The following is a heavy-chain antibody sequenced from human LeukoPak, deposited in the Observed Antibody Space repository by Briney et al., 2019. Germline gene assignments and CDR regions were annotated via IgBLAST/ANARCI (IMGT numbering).Heavy chain of an antibody. D-gene: IGHD1-1*01. CDR2: ICSGGNT. Sequence: GRSLRLSCAASGFIVTSNYMSWVRQAPGEWLEWVSIICSGGNTYYADSVNGRFTTSSDNSKNTLYLQMNSLRVEHTTVYYCARGSFAPQRALDIWGQGTPVTGSS. CDR3: ARGSFAPQRALDI. J-gene: IGHJ4*02. CDR1: GFIVTSNY. V-gene: IGHV3-53*01.